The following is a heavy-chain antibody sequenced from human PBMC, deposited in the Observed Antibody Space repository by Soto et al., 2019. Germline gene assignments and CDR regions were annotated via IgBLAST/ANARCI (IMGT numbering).Heavy chain of an antibody. CDR1: GFTFSSYS. Sequence: GGSLRLSCAASGFTFSSYSMNWVRQAPGKGLEWVSSISSSSSYIYYADSVKGRFTISRDNAKNSLYLQMNSLRAEDTAVYYCARDNRILWNALDDAFDIWGQGTMVTVSS. CDR3: ARDNRILWNALDDAFDI. J-gene: IGHJ3*02. V-gene: IGHV3-21*01. CDR2: ISSSSSYI. D-gene: IGHD3-3*01.